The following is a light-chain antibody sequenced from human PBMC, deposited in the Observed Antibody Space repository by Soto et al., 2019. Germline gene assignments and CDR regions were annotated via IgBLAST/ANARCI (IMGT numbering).Light chain of an antibody. CDR3: CSYFSTRRYV. CDR2: EVT. CDR1: SSDIGKYDR. V-gene: IGLV2-18*02. J-gene: IGLJ1*01. Sequence: QSALTQPPSVSGSPGQSVTISCTGTSSDIGKYDRVSWYQLPPGKAPKLIIYEVTHRPSGVPARFSGSKSGNTASLTISGLQAENEAHYYCCSYFSTRRYVFGAGHKSTVL.